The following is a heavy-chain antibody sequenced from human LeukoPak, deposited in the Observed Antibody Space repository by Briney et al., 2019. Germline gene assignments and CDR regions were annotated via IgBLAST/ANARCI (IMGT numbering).Heavy chain of an antibody. CDR2: LYSGGST. J-gene: IGHJ3*01. D-gene: IGHD2-15*01. CDR1: GFSVSIYY. Sequence: WGSLRLSCAASGFSVSIYYMTWVRQAPGKGLEWVSVLYSGGSTYYADSVKGRFTISRDNSKNTVYLQMNSLRTEDTAVYYCARGWVVATGAFDVWGHGTMVSVSS. V-gene: IGHV3-53*01. CDR3: ARGWVVATGAFDV.